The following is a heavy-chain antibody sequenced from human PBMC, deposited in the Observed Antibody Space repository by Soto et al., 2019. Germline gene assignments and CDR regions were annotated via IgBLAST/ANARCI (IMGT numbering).Heavy chain of an antibody. J-gene: IGHJ6*02. CDR3: ARDLMVRGPKGGGGMDV. V-gene: IGHV4-31*03. CDR1: GGSISSGGYY. Sequence: SETLSLTCTVSGGSISSGGYYWSWIRQHPGKGLEWIGYIYYSGSTYYNPSLKSRVTISVDTSKNQFSLKLSSVTAADTAVYYCARDLMVRGPKGGGGMDVWGQGTTVTVSS. CDR2: IYYSGST. D-gene: IGHD3-10*01.